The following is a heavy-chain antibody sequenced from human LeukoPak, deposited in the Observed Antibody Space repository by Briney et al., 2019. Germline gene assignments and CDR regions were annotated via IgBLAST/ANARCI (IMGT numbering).Heavy chain of an antibody. CDR3: ARGNRDTSGFYFYYGMDV. D-gene: IGHD6-19*01. CDR1: GFTFDDYA. V-gene: IGHV3-9*01. Sequence: PGGSLRLSCAASGFTFDDYATLWVRPAPGKGLEWVSGISWDSRNIGYAAPVKGRFTTSRDNSKNSLYLQMNSLRPDDTALYYCARGNRDTSGFYFYYGMDVWGPGSTVTVSS. J-gene: IGHJ6*02. CDR2: ISWDSRNI.